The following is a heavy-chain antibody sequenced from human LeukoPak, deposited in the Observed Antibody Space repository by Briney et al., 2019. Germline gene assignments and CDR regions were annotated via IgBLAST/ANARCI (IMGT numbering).Heavy chain of an antibody. Sequence: GGSLRLSCAASGFTFSSHWMHWVRQAPGKGLVWVSRINSDGSSISYADSVKGRFTISRDNAKNTLYLQMNSLRAEDTAVYYCAKNFDSRGYYYDWGQGTLATVSS. J-gene: IGHJ4*02. CDR2: INSDGSSI. D-gene: IGHD3-22*01. CDR1: GFTFSSHW. CDR3: AKNFDSRGYYYD. V-gene: IGHV3-74*01.